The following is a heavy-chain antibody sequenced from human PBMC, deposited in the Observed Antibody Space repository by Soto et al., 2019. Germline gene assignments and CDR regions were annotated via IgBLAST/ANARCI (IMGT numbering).Heavy chain of an antibody. CDR3: ARGVRFQGRVYYLDF. Sequence: EVQLVESGGGLVQPGGSLRISCAGSGFTLSSYWMSWVRQAPGKGLEWVANIKQDGSEKDYVDSVKGRFTISRDNARKSRYLEMNSLRADDTAVYYCARGVRFQGRVYYLDFWGQGTLVTVSS. CDR1: GFTLSSYW. J-gene: IGHJ4*02. V-gene: IGHV3-7*01. CDR2: IKQDGSEK. D-gene: IGHD3-3*01.